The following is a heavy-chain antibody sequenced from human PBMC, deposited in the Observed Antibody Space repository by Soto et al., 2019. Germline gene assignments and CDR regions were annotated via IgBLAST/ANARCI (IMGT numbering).Heavy chain of an antibody. CDR3: AKGGGVGATHYYYYGMDV. V-gene: IGHV3-30*18. J-gene: IGHJ6*02. CDR2: ISYDGSNK. Sequence: GGSLRLSCAASGFTFSSYGMHWVRQAPGKGLEWVAVISYDGSNKYYADSVKGRFTISRDNSKNTLYLQMNSLRAEDTAVYYCAKGGGVGATHYYYYGMDVWGQGTTVTVSS. D-gene: IGHD1-26*01. CDR1: GFTFSSYG.